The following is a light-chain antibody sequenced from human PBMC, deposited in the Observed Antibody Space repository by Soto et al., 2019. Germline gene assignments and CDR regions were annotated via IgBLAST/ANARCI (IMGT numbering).Light chain of an antibody. CDR2: DAS. V-gene: IGKV1-5*01. J-gene: IGKJ1*01. CDR3: QHYGGMWT. CDR1: QSISNR. Sequence: DIQMTQSPSTPSASVGDRVTITCRASQSISNRLAWYQQKPGKAPKVLIYDASSLESGVPSSFSGSGSGTEFILTISSLQPDDFASYCCQHYGGMWTFGQGTKVKMK.